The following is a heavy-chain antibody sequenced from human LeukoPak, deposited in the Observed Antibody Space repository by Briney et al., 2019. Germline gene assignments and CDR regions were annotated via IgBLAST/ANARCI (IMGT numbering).Heavy chain of an antibody. Sequence: SQTLSLTCAISGDSVSTNSAAWNWLRQSPSRGLEWLGRTYYKSKWYYDYALSVKSRITINPDTSKNQFSLQLNSVTPEDTAVYYCAARGGTSGWAFDIWGQGTLVTVSS. J-gene: IGHJ3*02. V-gene: IGHV6-1*01. CDR2: TYYKSKWYY. CDR1: GDSVSTNSAA. D-gene: IGHD3-16*01. CDR3: AARGGTSGWAFDI.